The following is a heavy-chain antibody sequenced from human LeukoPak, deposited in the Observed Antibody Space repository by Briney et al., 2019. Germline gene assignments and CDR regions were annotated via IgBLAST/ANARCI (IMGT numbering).Heavy chain of an antibody. CDR2: LPPGNSDT. CDR3: ARHNNWGFDY. Sequence: WMGILPPGNSDTKYSPSFQGQVTISADRSISTAYLQWGSLKASDTAVYYCARHNNWGFDYWGQGALVTVSS. V-gene: IGHV5-51*01. D-gene: IGHD7-27*01. J-gene: IGHJ4*02.